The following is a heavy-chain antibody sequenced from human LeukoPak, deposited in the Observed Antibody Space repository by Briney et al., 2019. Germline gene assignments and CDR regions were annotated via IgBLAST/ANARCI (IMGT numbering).Heavy chain of an antibody. J-gene: IGHJ4*02. Sequence: GGSLRLSCAASGFTFSDYYMSWIRQAPGKGLEWVSYISKSGSTIYYADSVKGRFTISRDNGKNSLYLQMNSLRAEDTAVYYCATTGYNSGKFYFDYWGQGTLVTVSS. CDR1: GFTFSDYY. CDR3: ATTGYNSGKFYFDY. V-gene: IGHV3-11*01. D-gene: IGHD6-19*01. CDR2: ISKSGSTI.